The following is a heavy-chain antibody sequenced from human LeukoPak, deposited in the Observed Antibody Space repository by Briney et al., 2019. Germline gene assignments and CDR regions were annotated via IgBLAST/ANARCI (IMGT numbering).Heavy chain of an antibody. CDR1: GFSFSASA. Sequence: GGSLRLSCAASGFSFSASAMHWVRQAPGKGLEWVGRIKTKVDNYATAYAASAKGRFIISRDEPKNTAYLQMNSLKTEDTAMYFCTRPAYGDFRFDPWGQGTLVTVSS. CDR2: IKTKVDNYAT. V-gene: IGHV3-73*01. J-gene: IGHJ5*02. D-gene: IGHD4-17*01. CDR3: TRPAYGDFRFDP.